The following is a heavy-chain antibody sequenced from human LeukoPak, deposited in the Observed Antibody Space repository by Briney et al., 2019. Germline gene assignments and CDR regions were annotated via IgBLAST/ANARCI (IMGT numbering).Heavy chain of an antibody. J-gene: IGHJ4*02. Sequence: SGPTLVKATQTLTLTCTFSGFSLSTSGVGVGWIRQPPGKALEWLALIYWDDDKRYSPSLKSRLTITKDTSKNQVVLTMTNMDPVDTATYYCAHSLKYHYYVSSGLFDYWGQGTLVTVSS. CDR3: AHSLKYHYYVSSGLFDY. V-gene: IGHV2-5*02. CDR1: GFSLSTSGVG. D-gene: IGHD3-22*01. CDR2: IYWDDDK.